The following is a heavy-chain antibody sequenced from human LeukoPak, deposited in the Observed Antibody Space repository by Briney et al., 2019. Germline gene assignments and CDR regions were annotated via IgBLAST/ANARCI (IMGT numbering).Heavy chain of an antibody. V-gene: IGHV4-30-4*01. CDR2: IYYSGST. Sequence: PSETLSLTCTVSGGSISSGDYYWSWIRQPPGKGLEWIGYIYYSGSTYYNPSLKSRVTMSVDTSKNQFSLKLSSVTAADTAVYYCARGASIRYYYYYYGMDVWGQGTTVTVSS. CDR1: GGSISSGDYY. CDR3: ARGASIRYYYYYYGMDV. J-gene: IGHJ6*02.